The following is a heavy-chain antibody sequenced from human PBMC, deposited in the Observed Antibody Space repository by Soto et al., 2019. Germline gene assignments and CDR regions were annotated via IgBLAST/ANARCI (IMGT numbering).Heavy chain of an antibody. Sequence: ASVKVSCKASGYTFTSYAMLWVRQAPGQRLEWMGWINAYNGNTNYSQKLQGRVTMTTDTSTSTAYMELRSLRADDTAVYYCAKGYSGSFYGVFDYWGQGALVTVSS. J-gene: IGHJ4*02. CDR3: AKGYSGSFYGVFDY. CDR2: INAYNGNT. CDR1: GYTFTSYA. D-gene: IGHD1-26*01. V-gene: IGHV1-18*01.